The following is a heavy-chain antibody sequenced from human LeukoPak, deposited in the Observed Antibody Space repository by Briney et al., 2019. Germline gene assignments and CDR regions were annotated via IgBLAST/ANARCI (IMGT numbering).Heavy chain of an antibody. V-gene: IGHV3-48*03. J-gene: IGHJ4*02. CDR2: ICCSGRTI. Sequence: GGALRLSFVSSLFIYRSYEMNGVRPAPARGLEGVSYICCSGRTIHYAHSVKGRCTISRDNAKNSLYLQMNSLRAEDTAVYYCARRPGIADLYFDYWGQGTLVTVSS. D-gene: IGHD6-13*01. CDR1: LFIYRSYE. CDR3: ARRPGIADLYFDY.